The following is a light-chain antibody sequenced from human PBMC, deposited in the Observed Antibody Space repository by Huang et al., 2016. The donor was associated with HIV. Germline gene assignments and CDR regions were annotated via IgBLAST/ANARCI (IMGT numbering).Light chain of an antibody. Sequence: VVLTQSPLSLPVTLGQPASISCRSGQSLVYTDGDTYLNWFQQRPGQPPRQLIYNVSNRDSGVPDRFSGSGSGTDFTLKISRVEADDVGVYYCMQGIHMPYTFGQGTRLEIK. CDR2: NVS. V-gene: IGKV2-30*01. CDR3: MQGIHMPYT. CDR1: QSLVYTDGDTY. J-gene: IGKJ2*01.